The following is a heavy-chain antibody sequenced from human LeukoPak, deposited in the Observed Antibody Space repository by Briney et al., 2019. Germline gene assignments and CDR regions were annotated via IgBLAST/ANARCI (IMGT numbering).Heavy chain of an antibody. CDR3: ARVNRDGVVIIQSSYYFDY. V-gene: IGHV3-20*04. D-gene: IGHD3-3*01. J-gene: IGHJ4*02. Sequence: TGGSLRLSCAASGFTFDDHGMNWVRQAPGKGLEWVSGITWNGGTTGYADSVRGRFTISRDNAKNSLYLQMNSLRAEDTAVYYCARVNRDGVVIIQSSYYFDYWGQGTLVTVSS. CDR2: ITWNGGTT. CDR1: GFTFDDHG.